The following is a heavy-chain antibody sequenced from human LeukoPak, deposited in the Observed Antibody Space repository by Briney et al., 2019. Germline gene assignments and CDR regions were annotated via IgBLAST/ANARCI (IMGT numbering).Heavy chain of an antibody. CDR3: ARGPRHGGFDY. Sequence: ASVKVSCKVSGYPFSVYYLHWLRQAPRQGFEWMGRINPNNGDTRYAERFQGRVTMTRDTSLTTVYMDLSSLISDDTAVYYCARGPRHGGFDYWGQGSLVTVSS. D-gene: IGHD4-23*01. J-gene: IGHJ4*02. V-gene: IGHV1-2*06. CDR1: GYPFSVYY. CDR2: INPNNGDT.